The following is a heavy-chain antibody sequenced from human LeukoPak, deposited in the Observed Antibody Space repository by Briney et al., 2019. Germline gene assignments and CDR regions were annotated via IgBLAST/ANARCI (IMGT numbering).Heavy chain of an antibody. CDR3: ARDHWSNAFDI. Sequence: GGSLRLSCAASAFTFSSYSMNWVRQAPGKGLEWVSIISSSSNDIHYADSVKGRFTISRDNTKNSVYLQMNSLRDGDTAVYYCARDHWSNAFDIWGRGTMVTVSS. CDR1: AFTFSSYS. J-gene: IGHJ3*02. V-gene: IGHV3-21*01. CDR2: ISSSSNDI.